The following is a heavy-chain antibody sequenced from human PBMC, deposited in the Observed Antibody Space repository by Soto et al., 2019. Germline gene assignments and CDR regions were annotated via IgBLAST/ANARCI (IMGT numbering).Heavy chain of an antibody. J-gene: IGHJ3*02. V-gene: IGHV3-9*01. D-gene: IGHD6-19*01. CDR1: GFTFDDYA. CDR2: ISWNSGSI. CDR3: AKDISHTYSSGWYDAFDI. Sequence: GGSLRLSCAASGFTFDDYAMHWVRQAPGKGLEWVSGISWNSGSIGYADSVKGRFTISRDNAKNSLYLQMNSLRAEDTALYYCAKDISHTYSSGWYDAFDIWGQGTMVTVSS.